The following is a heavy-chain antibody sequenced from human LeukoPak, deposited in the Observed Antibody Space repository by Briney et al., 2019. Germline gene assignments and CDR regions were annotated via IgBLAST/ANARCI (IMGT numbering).Heavy chain of an antibody. D-gene: IGHD1/OR15-1a*01. V-gene: IGHV1-46*01. CDR2: IKPSGSGT. CDR3: ARDNSAGTPTYWWFDP. J-gene: IGHJ5*02. Sequence: AAVKVSCKASGYRFTSYWMHWVRQATGQGLVWMGVIKPSGSGTRYAQPLQGRVTMPRDTSTNTDYMELSSLTSEDTAVYYCARDNSAGTPTYWWFDPWGQGTLVTVSS. CDR1: GYRFTSYW.